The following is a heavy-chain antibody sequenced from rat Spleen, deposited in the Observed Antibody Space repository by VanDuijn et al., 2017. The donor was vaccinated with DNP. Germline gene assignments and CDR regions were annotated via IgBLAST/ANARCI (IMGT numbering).Heavy chain of an antibody. D-gene: IGHD5-1*01. J-gene: IGHJ1*01. V-gene: IGHV5-31*01. CDR1: GFTFNKYW. CDR3: ARGSGTYYWYFDF. Sequence: EVQLVESGGGLVQPGRSMKLSCVASGFTFNKYWMTWIRQVPGKGLEWVAAITSSGGSTYYPDSVKGRFTISRDNAKNTLYLQMNSLRSDETATYYCARGSGTYYWYFDFWGPGTMVTVYS. CDR2: ITSSGGST.